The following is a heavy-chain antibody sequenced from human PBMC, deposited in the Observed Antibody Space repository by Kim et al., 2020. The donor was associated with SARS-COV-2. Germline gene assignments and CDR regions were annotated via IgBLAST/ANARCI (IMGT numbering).Heavy chain of an antibody. D-gene: IGHD3-3*01. Sequence: AASVKGRLTISRDSSKSTLYLQMNSLRGEDTAVYYCARGSGYSWGVGGYWGQGTLVTVSS. CDR3: ARGSGYSWGVGGY. V-gene: IGHV3-33*01. J-gene: IGHJ1*01.